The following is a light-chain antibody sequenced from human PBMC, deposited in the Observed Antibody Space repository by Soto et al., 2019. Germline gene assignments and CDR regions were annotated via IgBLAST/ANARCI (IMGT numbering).Light chain of an antibody. J-gene: IGKJ1*01. CDR2: AAS. Sequence: DIQMTQSPSSLSASVGDRVTITCRASQSIGSYVNWYQQKPGKAPQLLIFAASSLQSGVPSRFTGSGYGTDFTLTISSLPPEEFATYYCQQSYIIPRAFGQGTTVEIK. CDR3: QQSYIIPRA. CDR1: QSIGSY. V-gene: IGKV1-39*01.